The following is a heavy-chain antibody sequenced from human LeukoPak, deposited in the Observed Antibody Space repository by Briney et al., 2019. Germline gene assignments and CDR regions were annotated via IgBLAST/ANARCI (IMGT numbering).Heavy chain of an antibody. CDR3: TRMTTGHDY. Sequence: SETLSLTCAVSGVSFDDYYWAWVRQTPGKGLEWIGQITHSGYTHDSPSLKSRATLSVDTSRKQFSLNLRSVTVADAGIYYCTRMTTGHDYWGPGTLVTVSS. CDR2: ITHSGYT. CDR1: GVSFDDYY. J-gene: IGHJ4*02. D-gene: IGHD4-17*01. V-gene: IGHV4-34*04.